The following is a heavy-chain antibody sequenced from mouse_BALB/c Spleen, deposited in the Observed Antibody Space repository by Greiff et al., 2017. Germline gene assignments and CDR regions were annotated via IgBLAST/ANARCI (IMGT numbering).Heavy chain of an antibody. CDR1: GFSLTSYG. Sequence: QVHVKQSGPGLVQPSQSLSITCTVSGFSLTSYGVHWVRQSPGKGLEWLGVIWSGGSTDYNAAFISRLSISKDNSKSQVFFKMNSLQTDDTAMYYCARGNGSSSYAMDYWGQGTSVTVSS. D-gene: IGHD1-1*01. J-gene: IGHJ4*01. CDR3: ARGNGSSSYAMDY. CDR2: IWSGGST. V-gene: IGHV2-2*01.